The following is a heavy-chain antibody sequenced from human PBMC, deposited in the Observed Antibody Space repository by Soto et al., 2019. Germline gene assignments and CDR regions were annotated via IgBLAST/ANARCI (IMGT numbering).Heavy chain of an antibody. V-gene: IGHV3-30*18. CDR3: AKDSRYGRAIDY. CDR1: GFTFSSYG. D-gene: IGHD1-1*01. J-gene: IGHJ4*02. CDR2: ISYDGSNK. Sequence: GGSLRLSCAASGFTFSSYGMHWVRQAPGKGLEWVAVISYDGSNKYYADSVKGRFTISRDNSKNTLYLQMNSLRAEDTAVYYCAKDSRYGRAIDYWGQGTLVTVSS.